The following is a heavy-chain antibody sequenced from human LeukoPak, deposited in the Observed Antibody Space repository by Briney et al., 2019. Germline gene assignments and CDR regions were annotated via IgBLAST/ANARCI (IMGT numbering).Heavy chain of an antibody. V-gene: IGHV1-69*13. J-gene: IGHJ4*02. D-gene: IGHD3-3*01. Sequence: SVKVSCKPSRGTLQRSAITWVRQAPGQGLEWMGGIIPLFGTTKYAQKFEGRVTITADDSATTVYMELRSLTSEDTAFYYCARHEYDHCLFYFWGQGTLVTVSS. CDR1: RGTLQRSA. CDR2: IIPLFGTT. CDR3: ARHEYDHCLFYF.